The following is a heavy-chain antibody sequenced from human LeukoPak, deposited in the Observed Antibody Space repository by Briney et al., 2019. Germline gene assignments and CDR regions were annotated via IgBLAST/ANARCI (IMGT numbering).Heavy chain of an antibody. CDR3: ARDGYGSGSYYRLYYFDY. CDR1: GGSISSYY. Sequence: PSETLSLTCTVSGGSISSYYWSWIRQPPGKGLEWIGYIYYSGSTNYNPSLKSRVTISVDTSKNQFSLKLSSVTAADTAVYYCARDGYGSGSYYRLYYFDYWGQGTLVTVSS. V-gene: IGHV4-59*01. J-gene: IGHJ4*02. CDR2: IYYSGST. D-gene: IGHD3-10*01.